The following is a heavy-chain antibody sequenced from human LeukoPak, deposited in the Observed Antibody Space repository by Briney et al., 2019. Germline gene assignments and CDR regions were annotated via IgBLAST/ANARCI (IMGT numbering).Heavy chain of an antibody. CDR1: GGSFSGYY. V-gene: IGHV4-34*01. Sequence: PSETLSLTCAVYGGSFSGYYWSWIRQPPGKGLEWIGEINHSGSTNYNPSLKSRATISVDTSKNQFSLKLSSVTAADTAVYYCARGGMATITPFDYWGQGTLVTVSS. CDR2: INHSGST. D-gene: IGHD5-24*01. CDR3: ARGGMATITPFDY. J-gene: IGHJ4*02.